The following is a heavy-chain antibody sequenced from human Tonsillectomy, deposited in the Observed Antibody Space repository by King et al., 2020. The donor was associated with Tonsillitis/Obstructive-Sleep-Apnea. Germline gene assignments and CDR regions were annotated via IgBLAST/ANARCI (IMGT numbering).Heavy chain of an antibody. CDR3: ARDADXVXXGPXAGGXXXX. CDR2: ISYDGSNK. D-gene: IGHD2-15*01. V-gene: IGHV3-30*01. Sequence: VQLVESGGGVVQPGRSLRLSCVASGFTFSSYAIHWVRQAPGKGLEWAAVISYDGSNKYYADSVKGRFTISRDNSNNTLYLQMNSLRIDDTGLYYCARDADXVXXGPXAGGXXXXXXXGTTVTVSS. CDR1: GFTFSSYA. J-gene: IGHJ3*02.